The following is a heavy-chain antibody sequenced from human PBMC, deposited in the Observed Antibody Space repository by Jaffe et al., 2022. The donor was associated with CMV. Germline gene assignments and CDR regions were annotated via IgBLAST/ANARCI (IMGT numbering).Heavy chain of an antibody. D-gene: IGHD6-19*01. J-gene: IGHJ6*03. CDR1: GYTFTSYA. CDR3: ARDSMYSSGWYGYYYYYMDV. Sequence: QVQLVQSGAEVKKPGASVKVSCKASGYTFTSYAMHWVRQAPGQRLEWMGWINAGNGNTKYSQKFQGRVTITRDTSASTAYMELSSLRSEDTAVYYCARDSMYSSGWYGYYYYYMDVWGKGTTVTVSS. V-gene: IGHV1-3*01. CDR2: INAGNGNT.